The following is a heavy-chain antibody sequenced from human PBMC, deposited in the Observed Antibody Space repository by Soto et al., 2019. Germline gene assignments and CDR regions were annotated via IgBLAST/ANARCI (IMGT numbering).Heavy chain of an antibody. J-gene: IGHJ4*03. CDR2: IYDSGVT. V-gene: IGHV4-30-4*08. CDR1: GAIVTSGENY. CDR3: VRYLAHGYNGKG. Sequence: SSEPLSLTCSVSGAIVTSGENYWSWVRQPPGKGLEWLGYIYDSGVTSYTPALKSRVTLSLDRPNNQVSLKLRAVTAADTAVFFGVRYLAHGYNGKGWAHGTXVTVYS. D-gene: IGHD5-18*01.